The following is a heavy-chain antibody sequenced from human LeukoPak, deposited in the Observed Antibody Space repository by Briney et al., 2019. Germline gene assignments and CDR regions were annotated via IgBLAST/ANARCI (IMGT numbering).Heavy chain of an antibody. D-gene: IGHD2-2*01. CDR1: GFTFSSYA. Sequence: PGGSLRLSCAASGFTFSSYAMHWVRQAPGKGLEWVAVISYDGSNKYFADSVKGGFTISRDNSKDTLYLQMNSLRAEDTAVYYCAKGGTTWTIDYWGQGTLVTVSS. J-gene: IGHJ4*02. CDR2: ISYDGSNK. CDR3: AKGGTTWTIDY. V-gene: IGHV3-30*18.